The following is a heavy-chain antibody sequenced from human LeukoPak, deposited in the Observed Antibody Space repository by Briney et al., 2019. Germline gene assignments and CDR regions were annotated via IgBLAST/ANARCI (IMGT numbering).Heavy chain of an antibody. Sequence: SETLSLTCTVADYSIRRGYYWGWIRQPPGKGLEWIGTIYHSESAYYKSSLKSRVTISVDTSKNQFSLKLSSVTAADTAVYYCARGDRGHRRSIVVVPAAYKSSAFDIWGQGTMVTVSS. CDR2: IYHSESA. J-gene: IGHJ3*02. CDR1: DYSIRRGYY. V-gene: IGHV4-38-2*02. CDR3: ARGDRGHRRSIVVVPAAYKSSAFDI. D-gene: IGHD2-2*01.